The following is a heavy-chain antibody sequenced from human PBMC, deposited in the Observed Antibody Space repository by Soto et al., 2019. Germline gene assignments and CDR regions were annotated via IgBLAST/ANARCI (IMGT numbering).Heavy chain of an antibody. CDR2: TYYRSKWYN. Sequence: SQTLSLTCAISGDSVSSNSSAWYWIRQSPSRGLEWLGRTYYRSKWYNDYAVSVKSRITINPDTSKNQFSLQLNSVTPEDTAVYYCARGPEAGPGAFDIWGQGTMVTVS. D-gene: IGHD2-2*01. CDR3: ARGPEAGPGAFDI. J-gene: IGHJ3*02. V-gene: IGHV6-1*01. CDR1: GDSVSSNSSA.